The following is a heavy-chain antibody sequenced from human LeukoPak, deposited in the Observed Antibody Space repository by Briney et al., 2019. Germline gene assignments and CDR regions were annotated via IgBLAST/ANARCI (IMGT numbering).Heavy chain of an antibody. J-gene: IGHJ4*02. CDR1: GFNFSSYG. D-gene: IGHD4-17*01. Sequence: PGGSLRLSCVASGFNFSSYGMHWVRQAPGKGPEWVAFIGYDGSNENYADSVKGRFTISRDNSKNTLYLQMNSLRGEDTAVYYCALPPSATVTTFQWGQGTLVTVSS. V-gene: IGHV3-30*02. CDR2: IGYDGSNE. CDR3: ALPPSATVTTFQ.